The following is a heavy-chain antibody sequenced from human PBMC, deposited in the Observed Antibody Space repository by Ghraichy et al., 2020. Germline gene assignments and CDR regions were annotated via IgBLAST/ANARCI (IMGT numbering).Heavy chain of an antibody. Sequence: GGSLRLSCAASGFTFSSYGMHWVRQAPGKGLEWVAVISYDGSNKYYADSVKGRFTISRDNSKNTLYLQMNSLRAEDTAVYYCALDSGWYDYYYYYGMDVWGQGTTVTVSS. CDR3: ALDSGWYDYYYYYGMDV. J-gene: IGHJ6*02. CDR1: GFTFSSYG. V-gene: IGHV3-30*03. D-gene: IGHD6-19*01. CDR2: ISYDGSNK.